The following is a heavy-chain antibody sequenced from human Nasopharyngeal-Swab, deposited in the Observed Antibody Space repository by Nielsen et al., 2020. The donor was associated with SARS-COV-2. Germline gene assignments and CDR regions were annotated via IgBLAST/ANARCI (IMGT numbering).Heavy chain of an antibody. V-gene: IGHV3-53*01. D-gene: IGHD5-12*01. CDR2: IYSGGST. J-gene: IGHJ5*02. Sequence: WIRQPPGKGLEWVSVIYSGGSTYYADSVKGRFTISRDNSKNTLYLQMNSLRAEDTAVYYCARDVDGILNWFDPWGQGTLVTVSS. CDR3: ARDVDGILNWFDP.